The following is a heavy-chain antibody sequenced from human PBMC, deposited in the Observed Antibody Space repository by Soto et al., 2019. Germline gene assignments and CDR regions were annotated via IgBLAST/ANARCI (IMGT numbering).Heavy chain of an antibody. CDR3: AREYLYCSGGSCYSDGFDI. V-gene: IGHV3-74*01. CDR1: EFTFSDFW. CDR2: IDSDGSGT. D-gene: IGHD2-15*01. Sequence: EVQLVESGGGLVQPGGSLRLSCTASEFTFSDFWMHWVRQAPGKGLVWVSRIDSDGSGTTYADSVKGRITLSRDNAKNTVFMQMNSLRAEDTAVYYCAREYLYCSGGSCYSDGFDIWGQGTMVTVSS. J-gene: IGHJ3*02.